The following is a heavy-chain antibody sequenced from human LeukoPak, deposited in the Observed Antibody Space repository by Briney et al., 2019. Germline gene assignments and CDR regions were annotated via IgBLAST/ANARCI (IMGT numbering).Heavy chain of an antibody. CDR3: ATGSYYYDSSGYAPHDY. V-gene: IGHV1-24*01. CDR2: FDPEDGET. D-gene: IGHD3-22*01. J-gene: IGHJ4*02. Sequence: ASVKVSCKVSGYTLTELSMHWVGQAPGKGLEWMGGFDPEDGETIYAQKFQGRVTMTEDTSTDTAYMELSSLRSEGTAVYYCATGSYYYDSSGYAPHDYWGQGTLVTVSS. CDR1: GYTLTELS.